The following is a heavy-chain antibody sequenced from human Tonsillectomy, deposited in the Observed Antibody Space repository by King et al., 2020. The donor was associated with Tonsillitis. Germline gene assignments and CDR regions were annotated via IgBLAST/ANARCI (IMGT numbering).Heavy chain of an antibody. J-gene: IGHJ5*02. CDR3: ARLLWFGEYINWFDP. V-gene: IGHV4-39*07. CDR2: IYYSGST. Sequence: QLQESGPGLVKPSETLSLTCTVSGGSISSSSYYWGWIRQPPGKGLEWIGNIYYSGSTYYNPSLKSRVTMSLDTSKNQFSLKLSSVTAADTAVYYCARLLWFGEYINWFDPWGQGNLVTVSS. CDR1: GGSISSSSYY. D-gene: IGHD3-10*01.